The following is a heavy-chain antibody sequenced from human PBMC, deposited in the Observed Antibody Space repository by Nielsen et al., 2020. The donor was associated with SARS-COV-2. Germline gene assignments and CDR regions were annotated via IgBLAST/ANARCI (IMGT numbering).Heavy chain of an antibody. V-gene: IGHV3-30*18. J-gene: IGHJ6*02. Sequence: GGSLRLSCAASGFSFSLYGMHWVRQPPGKGLEWVATISYDGINKYYADSVKGRFTISRDNSKSALYLEANNLSADDTAVYFCAKVVKDWYFYYGLDVWGQGTMVTVSS. CDR3: AKVVKDWYFYYGLDV. CDR1: GFSFSLYG. D-gene: IGHD3/OR15-3a*01. CDR2: ISYDGINK.